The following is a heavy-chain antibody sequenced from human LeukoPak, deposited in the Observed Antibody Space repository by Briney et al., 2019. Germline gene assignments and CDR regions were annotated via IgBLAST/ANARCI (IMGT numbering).Heavy chain of an antibody. CDR3: ARESELAGYWYFDL. CDR1: GFTFSSYS. CDR2: ISSSSSTI. Sequence: QPGGSLRLSCAASGFTFSSYSMNWVRQAPGKGLEWVSYISSSSSTIYYADSVKGRFTISRDNAKNSLYLQMNSLRAEDTAVYYCARESELAGYWYFDLWGRGTLVTVSS. V-gene: IGHV3-48*04. J-gene: IGHJ2*01. D-gene: IGHD6-19*01.